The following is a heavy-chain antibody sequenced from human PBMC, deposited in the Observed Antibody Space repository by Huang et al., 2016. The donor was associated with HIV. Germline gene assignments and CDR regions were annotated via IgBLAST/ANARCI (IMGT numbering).Heavy chain of an antibody. CDR1: GYTFTSYD. V-gene: IGHV1-8*03. Sequence: QVQLVQSGAAVKKPGASVKVSCKASGYTFTSYDINWVRQATGQGLEWMGWRNPNSGNTGYAQKLQGRITITRNTTRSTADMELSSLRSEDTAVYYCARGSSGWVYWGQGTLVTVSS. J-gene: IGHJ4*02. D-gene: IGHD6-19*01. CDR2: RNPNSGNT. CDR3: ARGSSGWVY.